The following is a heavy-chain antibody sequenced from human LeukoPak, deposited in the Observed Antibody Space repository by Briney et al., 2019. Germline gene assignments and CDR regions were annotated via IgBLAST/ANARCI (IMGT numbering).Heavy chain of an antibody. CDR1: GGSISNALYY. V-gene: IGHV4-39*02. CDR3: AGVIRTGLVSGDWFDP. D-gene: IGHD5-18*01. Sequence: SETLSLTCSVSGGSISNALYYWGWIRQAPGKGLEWIGSIFHSENTYYNPSLKGRVTLSVDTSKDHFSMRLRSVTAADTAVYFCAGVIRTGLVSGDWFDPWSQGTLVTVSS. CDR2: IFHSENT. J-gene: IGHJ5*02.